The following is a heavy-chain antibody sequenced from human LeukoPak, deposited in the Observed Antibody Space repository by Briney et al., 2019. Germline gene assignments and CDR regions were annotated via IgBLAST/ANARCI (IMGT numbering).Heavy chain of an antibody. V-gene: IGHV3-7*04. D-gene: IGHD3-22*01. CDR1: GFTFSTYW. Sequence: PGGSLRLSCSASGFTFSTYWMSWVRQAPGKGLEWVANMKRDGSEIYYVDSVKGRFTISRDNAKNSLFLQMNSLRAEDTAVYYCARGYYYDSSGLDYWGQGTLVTVSS. J-gene: IGHJ4*02. CDR2: MKRDGSEI. CDR3: ARGYYYDSSGLDY.